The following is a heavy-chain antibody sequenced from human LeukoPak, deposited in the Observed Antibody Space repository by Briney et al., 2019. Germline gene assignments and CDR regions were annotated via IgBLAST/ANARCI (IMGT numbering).Heavy chain of an antibody. CDR3: ARERIGGSSNFDY. J-gene: IGHJ4*02. Sequence: PGGSLRLSCAASGFTFSSYSMNWVRQAPGKGLEWVSSISSSSSYIYYADSVKGRFTISRDNAKNSLYLQMNSLRAEDTAVYYCARERIGGSSNFDYWGQGILVTVSS. CDR1: GFTFSSYS. D-gene: IGHD1-26*01. V-gene: IGHV3-21*01. CDR2: ISSSSSYI.